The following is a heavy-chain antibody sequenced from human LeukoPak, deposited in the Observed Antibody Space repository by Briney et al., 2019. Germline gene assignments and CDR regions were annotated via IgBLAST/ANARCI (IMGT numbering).Heavy chain of an antibody. D-gene: IGHD1-26*01. CDR3: ASGRWELLNFDY. CDR1: GGSISSHH. V-gene: IGHV4-4*07. J-gene: IGHJ4*02. Sequence: SETLSPTCTVSGGSISSHHWSWIRHPAGKGQVGVRRMSTSASTNYNPSLKNRITMSVDTSKNQFSLKFKYVTAADTAVYYCASGRWELLNFDYWGRGILVTVSS. CDR2: MSTSAST.